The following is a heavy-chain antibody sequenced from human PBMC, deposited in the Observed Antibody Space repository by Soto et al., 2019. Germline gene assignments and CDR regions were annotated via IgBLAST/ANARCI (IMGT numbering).Heavy chain of an antibody. CDR3: ARGIYAILTGYYPYYYYYMDV. V-gene: IGHV4-59*01. J-gene: IGHJ6*03. Sequence: PSETLSLTCTVSGGSISSYYWSWIRQPPGKGLEWIGYIYYSGSTNYNPSLKSRVTISVDTSKNQFPLKLSSVTAADTAVYYCARGIYAILTGYYPYYYYYMDVWGKGTTVTVSS. D-gene: IGHD3-9*01. CDR1: GGSISSYY. CDR2: IYYSGST.